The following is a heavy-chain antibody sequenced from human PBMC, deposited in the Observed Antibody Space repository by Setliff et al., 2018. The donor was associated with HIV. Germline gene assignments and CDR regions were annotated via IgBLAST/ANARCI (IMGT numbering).Heavy chain of an antibody. J-gene: IGHJ4*02. CDR2: STPILDTT. CDR3: ARTIGLLWFGELDY. D-gene: IGHD3-10*01. V-gene: IGHV1-69*05. CDR1: GYTFTSYY. Sequence: ASVKVSCKASGYTFTSYYMHWVRQAPGQGLEWMGGSTPILDTTNYAQKFQGRVTITTDESTNTVYMELSSLRSDDTAVYYCARTIGLLWFGELDYWGQGTQVTVSS.